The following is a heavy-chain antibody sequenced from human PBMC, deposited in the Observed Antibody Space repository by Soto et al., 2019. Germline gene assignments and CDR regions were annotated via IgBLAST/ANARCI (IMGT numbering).Heavy chain of an antibody. Sequence: EVQLVESGGGLVQPGGSLRLSCAASGFTFGGYWMTWVRQAPGKGLEWVANINQDGSEKYYVDSVRGRVTISRDNAKSSLYLQMNSLRAEDTAVYYCVSDLNWGQGTLVTVSS. CDR2: INQDGSEK. CDR1: GFTFGGYW. J-gene: IGHJ4*02. CDR3: VSDLN. V-gene: IGHV3-7*03.